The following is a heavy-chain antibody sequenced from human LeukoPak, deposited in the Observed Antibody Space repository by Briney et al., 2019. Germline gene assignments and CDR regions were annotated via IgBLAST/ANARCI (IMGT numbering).Heavy chain of an antibody. V-gene: IGHV1-18*01. Sequence: ASVKVSCKASGYTLTSYGISWVRQAPGQGLEWMGWISTYNGNTNSAQKFQGRVTITADKSTSTAYMELSSLRSEDTAVYYCARAPYYYDSSGYREPTYYFDYWGQGTLVTVSS. D-gene: IGHD3-22*01. J-gene: IGHJ4*02. CDR2: ISTYNGNT. CDR3: ARAPYYYDSSGYREPTYYFDY. CDR1: GYTLTSYG.